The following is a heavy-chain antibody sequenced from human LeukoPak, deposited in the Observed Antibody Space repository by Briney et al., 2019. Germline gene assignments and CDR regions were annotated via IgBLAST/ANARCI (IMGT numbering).Heavy chain of an antibody. CDR3: AKDVDY. Sequence: GGSLRLSCAASGFTFSSYAMHWVRQAPGKGLEWVAVISYDGSNKYYADSVKGRFTISRDNSKNTLYLQMNSLRAEDTAVYYCAKDVDYWGQGTLVTVSS. CDR2: ISYDGSNK. J-gene: IGHJ4*02. V-gene: IGHV3-30*04. CDR1: GFTFSSYA.